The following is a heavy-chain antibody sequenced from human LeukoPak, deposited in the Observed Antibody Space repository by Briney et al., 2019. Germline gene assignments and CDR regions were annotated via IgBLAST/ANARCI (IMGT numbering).Heavy chain of an antibody. CDR2: ISSSGSTI. D-gene: IGHD3-10*01. V-gene: IGHV3-48*03. Sequence: PGGSLRLSCAASGFTFSSYEMNWVRQAPGKGLEWVSYISSSGSTIYYADSVKGRFTISRDNSKNTLYLQLNSLRAEDTAVYYCAKDRDPALWFGESRPYYFDYWGQGTLVTVSS. CDR1: GFTFSSYE. CDR3: AKDRDPALWFGESRPYYFDY. J-gene: IGHJ4*02.